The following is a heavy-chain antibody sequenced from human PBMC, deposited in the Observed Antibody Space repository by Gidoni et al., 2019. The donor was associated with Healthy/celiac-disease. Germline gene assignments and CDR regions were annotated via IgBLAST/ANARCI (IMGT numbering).Heavy chain of an antibody. CDR1: GFTFSNYA. J-gene: IGHJ4*02. V-gene: IGHV3-23*01. CDR3: AKACLLHVAADS. Sequence: EVQLCESGGGCVQPGGSLILSAAASGFTFSNYAMSWGLQAPGMWLGWGSFISGSGGSTYYADTVQGRFTIARDISKNTRYLQMNSLRAEDTAVYYCAKACLLHVAADSWGQGTLVTVPS. D-gene: IGHD2-15*01. CDR2: ISGSGGST.